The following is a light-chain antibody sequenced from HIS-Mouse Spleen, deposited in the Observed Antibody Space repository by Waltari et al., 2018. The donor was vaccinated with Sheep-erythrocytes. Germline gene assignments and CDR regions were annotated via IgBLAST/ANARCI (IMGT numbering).Light chain of an antibody. V-gene: IGLV3-1*01. CDR1: QWGDKY. Sequence: SYELTQPPSLPVAPGQTASITRSGDQWGDKYACWYQQKPGQSPVLVIYQDSKRTSGIPERFSGSNSGNTATLTISGTQAMDEADYYCQAWDSSTAWVFGGGTKLTVL. CDR2: QDS. CDR3: QAWDSSTAWV. J-gene: IGLJ3*02.